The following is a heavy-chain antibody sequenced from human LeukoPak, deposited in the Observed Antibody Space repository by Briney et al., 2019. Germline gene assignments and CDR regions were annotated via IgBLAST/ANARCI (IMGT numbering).Heavy chain of an antibody. D-gene: IGHD6-13*01. CDR3: ARAAAGL. CDR1: GGSFSGYY. V-gene: IGHV4-34*01. CDR2: ISHSGST. Sequence: PSETLSLTCAVYGGSFSGYYWSWIRQPPGKGLEWIGEISHSGSTNYNPSLKSRVTISVDTSKNQFSLKLSSVTAADTAVYYCARAAAGLWGQGTLVTVSS. J-gene: IGHJ4*02.